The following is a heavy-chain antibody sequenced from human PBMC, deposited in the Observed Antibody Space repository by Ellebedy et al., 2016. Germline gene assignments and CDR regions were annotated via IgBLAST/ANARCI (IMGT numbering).Heavy chain of an antibody. D-gene: IGHD1-26*01. Sequence: SETLSLTCTVSGASISSSYWSWIRQPPGKGLEWLGYLYNTGNTVYNPSLKSRVTRSLDTSKNQISLNLTSVTAADTAVYYCARRIVGATAFDFWGQGTLVTVSS. CDR1: GASISSSY. V-gene: IGHV4-59*08. CDR3: ARRIVGATAFDF. J-gene: IGHJ4*02. CDR2: LYNTGNT.